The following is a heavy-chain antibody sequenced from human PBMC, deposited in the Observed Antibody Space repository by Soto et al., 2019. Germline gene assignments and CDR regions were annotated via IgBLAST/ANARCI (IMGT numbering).Heavy chain of an antibody. V-gene: IGHV4-31*03. J-gene: IGHJ6*02. CDR2: IYYSGST. CDR1: GGSISSGGYY. D-gene: IGHD6-13*01. Sequence: PSETLSLTCTVSGGSISSGGYYWSWIRQHPGKGLEWIGYIYYSGSTYYDPSLKSRVTISVDTSKNQFSLKLSSVTAADTAVYYCARNRQAAAGYYYYGMDVWGEGTTVTVS. CDR3: ARNRQAAAGYYYYGMDV.